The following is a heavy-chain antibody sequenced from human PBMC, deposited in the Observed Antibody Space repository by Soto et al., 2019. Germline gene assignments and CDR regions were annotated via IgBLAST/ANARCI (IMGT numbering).Heavy chain of an antibody. J-gene: IGHJ4*02. V-gene: IGHV4-30-4*01. Sequence: TLSLTCTVSGGSISSGDYYWSWIRQPPGKGLEWIGYIYYSGSTYYNPSLKSRVTISVDTSKNQFSLKLSSVTAADTAVYYCARSSIAARDDFDYWGQGTLVTVSS. CDR2: IYYSGST. CDR1: GGSISSGDYY. D-gene: IGHD6-6*01. CDR3: ARSSIAARDDFDY.